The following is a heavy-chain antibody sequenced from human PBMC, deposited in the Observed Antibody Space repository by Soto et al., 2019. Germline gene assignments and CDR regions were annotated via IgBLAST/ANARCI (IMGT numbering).Heavy chain of an antibody. J-gene: IGHJ6*02. Sequence: GGSLRLSCAAFGFTFSNAWMSWVRQAPGKGLEWVGRIKSKTDGGTTDYAAPVKGRFTISRDDSKNTLYLQMNSLKTEDTAVYYCTTGEWLLSYYYYGMDVWGQGTTVTVSS. CDR2: IKSKTDGGTT. V-gene: IGHV3-15*01. D-gene: IGHD3-3*01. CDR3: TTGEWLLSYYYYGMDV. CDR1: GFTFSNAW.